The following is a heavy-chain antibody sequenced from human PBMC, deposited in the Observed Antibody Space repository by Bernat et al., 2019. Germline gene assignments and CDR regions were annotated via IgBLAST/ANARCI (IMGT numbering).Heavy chain of an antibody. Sequence: EVQLVESGGGLVQPGGSLRLSCAASGFTLSGYDMNWVRQTPEKGLEWISYISGSTGATYYADSVQGRFSISRDNGKNSVFLQMNSLRAEDTALYHCVRGHFANWGQRTLVTVSS. CDR1: GFTLSGYD. J-gene: IGHJ4*02. V-gene: IGHV3-48*01. CDR2: ISGSTGAT. CDR3: VRGHFAN.